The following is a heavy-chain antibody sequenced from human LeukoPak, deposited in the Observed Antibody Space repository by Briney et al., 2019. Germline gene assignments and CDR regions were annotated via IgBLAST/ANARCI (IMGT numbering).Heavy chain of an antibody. CDR1: GGTFSSYA. J-gene: IGHJ4*02. V-gene: IGHV1-69*13. Sequence: ASVKVSCTASGGTFSSYAISWVRQAPGQGLEWMGGIIPIFGTANYAQKFQGRVTITADESTSTAYMELSSLRSEDTAVYYCARDLSGYPTVGFDYWGQGTLVTVSS. CDR3: ARDLSGYPTVGFDY. D-gene: IGHD3-22*01. CDR2: IIPIFGTA.